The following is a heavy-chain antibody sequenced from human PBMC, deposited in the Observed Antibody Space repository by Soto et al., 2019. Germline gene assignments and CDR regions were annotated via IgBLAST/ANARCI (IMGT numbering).Heavy chain of an antibody. D-gene: IGHD1-1*01. CDR3: TSMNARDAFDI. V-gene: IGHV3-15*01. CDR1: GLTFSIAW. Sequence: EEQLVESGGGLVERGGSLRLSCAASGLTFSIAWLSWVRQAPGKGLEWVGRIKNKADGGTTDNAAPVKDRFTISRDDSKSTLYLQMNSLKTEDTAMYYCTSMNARDAFDIWVPGTMVTVSS. J-gene: IGHJ3*02. CDR2: IKNKADGGTT.